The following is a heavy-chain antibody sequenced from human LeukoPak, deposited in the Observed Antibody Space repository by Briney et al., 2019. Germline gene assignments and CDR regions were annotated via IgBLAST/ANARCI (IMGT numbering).Heavy chain of an antibody. V-gene: IGHV3-21*01. J-gene: IGHJ3*02. D-gene: IGHD7-27*01. CDR3: ARDLTGDGAFDI. Sequence: GGSLRLSCAASGFTFSSYSMIWVRQAPGKGLEWVSSISSSSSYIYYADSVKGRFTISRDNAKNSLYLQMNSLRAEDTAVYYCARDLTGDGAFDIWGQGTMVTVSS. CDR1: GFTFSSYS. CDR2: ISSSSSYI.